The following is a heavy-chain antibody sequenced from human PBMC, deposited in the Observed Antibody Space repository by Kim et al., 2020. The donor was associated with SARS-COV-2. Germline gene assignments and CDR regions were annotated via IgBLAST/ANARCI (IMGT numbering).Heavy chain of an antibody. CDR3: ARVPGGEPGVYYFDY. V-gene: IGHV4-4*02. CDR2: IYHSGST. D-gene: IGHD2-21*01. CDR1: GGSISSSNW. Sequence: SETLSLTCAVSGGSISSSNWWSWVRQPPGKGLEWIGEIYHSGSTNYNPSLKSRVTISVDKSKNQFSLKLSSVTAADTAVYYCARVPGGEPGVYYFDYWGQGTLVTVSS. J-gene: IGHJ4*02.